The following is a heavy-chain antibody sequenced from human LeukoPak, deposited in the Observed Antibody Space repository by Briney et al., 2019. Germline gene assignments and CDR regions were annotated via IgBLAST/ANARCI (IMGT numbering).Heavy chain of an antibody. J-gene: IGHJ4*02. CDR2: ISYDGSNK. D-gene: IGHD6-13*01. Sequence: GGSLRLSCAASGFTFSSYGMHWVRQAPGKGLEWVAVISYDGSNKYYADSVKGRFTISRDNSKNTLYLQMSSLRAEDTAVYYCAKDPDGIAAAGTVGDYFDYWGQGTLVTVSS. V-gene: IGHV3-30*18. CDR1: GFTFSSYG. CDR3: AKDPDGIAAAGTVGDYFDY.